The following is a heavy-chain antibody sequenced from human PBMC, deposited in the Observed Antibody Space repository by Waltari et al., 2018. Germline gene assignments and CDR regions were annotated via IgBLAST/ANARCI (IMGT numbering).Heavy chain of an antibody. CDR2: ISGSGDAT. CDR3: AKDKAAIVYWFDP. CDR1: GLTFSSYA. J-gene: IGHJ5*02. D-gene: IGHD2-2*01. Sequence: EVQLLESGGGLVQPGGSLRLSCAAAGLTFSSYAMSWVRQAPGKGVEWVSAISGSGDATYYADSVKGRFTMSRDNSNNRLYLQMNGLRAEDTAIYYCAKDKAAIVYWFDPWGQGTLVTVSS. V-gene: IGHV3-23*01.